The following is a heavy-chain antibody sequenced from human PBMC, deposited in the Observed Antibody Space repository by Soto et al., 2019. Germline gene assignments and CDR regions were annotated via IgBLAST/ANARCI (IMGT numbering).Heavy chain of an antibody. CDR1: GYTFTSYA. V-gene: IGHV1-3*01. CDR2: INAGNGNT. CDR3: ARNPSYYDSSGYYFDY. Sequence: ASVKVSCKASGYTFTSYAMHWVRQAPGQRLEWMGWINAGNGNTKYSQKFQGRVTITRDTSASTAYMELSSLRSEDTAVYYCARNPSYYDSSGYYFDYWGQGTLVTVS. D-gene: IGHD3-22*01. J-gene: IGHJ4*02.